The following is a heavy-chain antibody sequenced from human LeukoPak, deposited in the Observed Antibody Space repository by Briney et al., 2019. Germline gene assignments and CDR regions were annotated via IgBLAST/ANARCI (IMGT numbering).Heavy chain of an antibody. D-gene: IGHD2-2*02. Sequence: ASVKVSCKASGYTFTSYYMHWVRQAPGQGLEWMGIINPSGGSTSYAQKFQGRVTITADESTSTAYMELSSLRSEDMAVYYCARGLDIVVVPAAIPSGYYYHMDVWGQGTLVTVSS. CDR1: GYTFTSYY. J-gene: IGHJ6*03. CDR3: ARGLDIVVVPAAIPSGYYYHMDV. V-gene: IGHV1-46*01. CDR2: INPSGGST.